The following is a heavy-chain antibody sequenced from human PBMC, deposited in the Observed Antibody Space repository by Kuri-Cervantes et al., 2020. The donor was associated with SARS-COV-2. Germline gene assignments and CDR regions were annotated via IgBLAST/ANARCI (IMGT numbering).Heavy chain of an antibody. Sequence: ASVKVSCKASGYTFTSYDINWVRQATGQGLEWMGWMNPNSGNTGYAQKFQGRVTITRNTSISTAYMELRSLRSDDTAVYYCARDRGKAAYYYDSSGYFYWGQGTLVTVSS. V-gene: IGHV1-8*03. CDR2: MNPNSGNT. CDR1: GYTFTSYD. J-gene: IGHJ4*02. CDR3: ARDRGKAAYYYDSSGYFY. D-gene: IGHD3-22*01.